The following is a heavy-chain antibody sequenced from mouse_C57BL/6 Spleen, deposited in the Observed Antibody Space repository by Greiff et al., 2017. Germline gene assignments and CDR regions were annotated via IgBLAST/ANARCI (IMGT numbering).Heavy chain of an antibody. D-gene: IGHD1-1*02. V-gene: IGHV2-3*01. Sequence: VKVEESGPGLVAPSQSLSITCTVSGFSLTSYGVSWVRQPPGKGLEWLGVIWGDGSTKYHSALISRLSISKDNSKSQVFLKLNSLQTDDTATYYCAKPVGNEGYYAMDYWGQGTSVTVSS. J-gene: IGHJ4*01. CDR1: GFSLTSYG. CDR2: IWGDGST. CDR3: AKPVGNEGYYAMDY.